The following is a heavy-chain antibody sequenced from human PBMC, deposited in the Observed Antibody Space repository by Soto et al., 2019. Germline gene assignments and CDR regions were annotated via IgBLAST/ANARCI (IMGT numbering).Heavy chain of an antibody. J-gene: IGHJ1*01. Sequence: SVKVSCKASGFTFTSSAMQCVRQAREQRLEWIGWIVVGSGNTNYAQKFQERVTITRDMPTSTAYMELSSLRSEDTAVYYCAAVRRAYNWNYVGYFQHWGQGTLVTAPQ. CDR3: AAVRRAYNWNYVGYFQH. D-gene: IGHD1-7*01. CDR2: IVVGSGNT. V-gene: IGHV1-58*02. CDR1: GFTFTSSA.